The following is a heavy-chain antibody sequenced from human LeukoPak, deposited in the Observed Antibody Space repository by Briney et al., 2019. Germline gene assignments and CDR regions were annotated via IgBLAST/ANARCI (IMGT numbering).Heavy chain of an antibody. CDR1: GGSISSYY. CDR3: ARVYCSGGSCSENWFDP. Sequence: TETLSLTCTVSGGSISSYYWSWIRQPPGKGLEWIGYIYYSGSTNYNPSLKSRVTISVDTSKNQFSLKLSSVTAADTAVYYCARVYCSGGSCSENWFDPWGQGTLVTVSS. V-gene: IGHV4-59*01. CDR2: IYYSGST. D-gene: IGHD2-15*01. J-gene: IGHJ5*02.